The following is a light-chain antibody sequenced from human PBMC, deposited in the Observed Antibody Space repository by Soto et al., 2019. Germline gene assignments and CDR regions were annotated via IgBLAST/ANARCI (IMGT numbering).Light chain of an antibody. J-gene: IGLJ1*01. CDR2: SHN. CDR3: AAWDDSLSGLV. Sequence: QSVLTQPPSASGTPGQRVTISCSGSSSDIGSNTVNWYQQLPGTAPKLLIYSHNQRPSGVPDRFSGSKSGTSASLAISGLQSEDEADYYCAAWDDSLSGLVFGTGTKVTVL. CDR1: SSDIGSNT. V-gene: IGLV1-44*01.